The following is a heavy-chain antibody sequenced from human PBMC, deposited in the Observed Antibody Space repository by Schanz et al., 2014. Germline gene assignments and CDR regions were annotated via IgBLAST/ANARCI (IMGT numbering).Heavy chain of an antibody. J-gene: IGHJ4*02. CDR1: GFVFRTFA. CDR2: ITGSGSKT. D-gene: IGHD3-10*01. Sequence: VYLVESGGDLVKPGGSLRVSCAASGFVFRTFAMYWVRQAPGKGLEWVSAITGSGSKTYYADSVRGRFTISRDNSKDTLYLQMSGLTPEDTAVYYCARGPIPIQGVPMDFWGQGALVTVSS. CDR3: ARGPIPIQGVPMDF. V-gene: IGHV3-23*04.